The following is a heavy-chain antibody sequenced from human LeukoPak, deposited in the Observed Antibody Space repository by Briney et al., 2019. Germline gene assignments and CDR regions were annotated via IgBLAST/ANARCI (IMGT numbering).Heavy chain of an antibody. CDR1: GDSISGFY. CDR3: ARQEAAAGSLYYYYYMDV. V-gene: IGHV4-59*01. Sequence: PSETLSLTCTVSGDSISGFYWSWIRQPPGKGLEWIGCVYYSGSTKYNPSLKSRVTISLDTSKNQFSLKVNSVTAADTGVYYCARQEAAAGSLYYYYYMDVWGKGTTVTVSS. J-gene: IGHJ6*03. D-gene: IGHD6-13*01. CDR2: VYYSGST.